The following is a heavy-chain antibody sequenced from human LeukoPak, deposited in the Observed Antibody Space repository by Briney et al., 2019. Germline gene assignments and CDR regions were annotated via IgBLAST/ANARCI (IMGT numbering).Heavy chain of an antibody. D-gene: IGHD3-9*01. Sequence: SETLSLTCAVYGGSFSGYYWSWIRQPPGKGLEWIGEINHSGSTNYNPSLKSRVTISVDTSKNQFSLKLSSVTAADTAVYYCARGPSSRYYDILTGYYSVYYFDYSGQGTLVTVSS. CDR1: GGSFSGYY. V-gene: IGHV4-34*01. CDR2: INHSGST. CDR3: ARGPSSRYYDILTGYYSVYYFDY. J-gene: IGHJ4*02.